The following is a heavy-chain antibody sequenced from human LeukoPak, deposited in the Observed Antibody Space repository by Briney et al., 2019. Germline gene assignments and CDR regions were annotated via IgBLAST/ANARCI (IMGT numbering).Heavy chain of an antibody. CDR3: ARDHRSYCGGDCSSDY. V-gene: IGHV1-18*01. Sequence: ASVKVSCKASGYTFTSYGISWVRQAPGQGLEWMGWISAYNGNTNYAQKLQGRVTMTTDTSTSTAYMELRSLRSEDTAVYYCARDHRSYCGGDCSSDYWAREPWSPSPQ. J-gene: IGHJ4*02. CDR2: ISAYNGNT. D-gene: IGHD2-21*02. CDR1: GYTFTSYG.